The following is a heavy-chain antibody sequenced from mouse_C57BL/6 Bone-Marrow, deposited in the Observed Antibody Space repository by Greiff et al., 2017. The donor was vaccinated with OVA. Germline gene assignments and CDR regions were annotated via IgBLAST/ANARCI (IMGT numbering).Heavy chain of an antibody. CDR2: INYDGSST. V-gene: IGHV5-16*01. J-gene: IGHJ4*01. CDR3: ARDRDYGSGAMDY. D-gene: IGHD1-1*01. CDR1: GFTFSDYY. Sequence: EVKVVESEGGLVQPGSSMKLSCTASGFTFSDYYMAWVRQVPEKGLEWVANINYDGSSTYYLDSLKSRFIISRDNAKNILDLQMSSLKSEDTATYYCARDRDYGSGAMDYWGQGTSVTVSS.